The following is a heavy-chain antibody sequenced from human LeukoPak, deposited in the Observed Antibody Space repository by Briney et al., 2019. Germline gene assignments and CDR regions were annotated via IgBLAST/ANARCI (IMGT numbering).Heavy chain of an antibody. CDR1: VYTFTTYY. D-gene: IGHD1-26*01. J-gene: IGHJ4*02. CDR2: INPSGGST. Sequence: ASVKVSCKASVYTFTTYYIHWVRQAPGQGLEWMGIINPSGGSTRYAQKFQGRVTMTRDTSTSTVYMELSSLRSEDTAVYYCARVIVGATSGRNYFDYWGQGTLVTVSS. V-gene: IGHV1-46*01. CDR3: ARVIVGATSGRNYFDY.